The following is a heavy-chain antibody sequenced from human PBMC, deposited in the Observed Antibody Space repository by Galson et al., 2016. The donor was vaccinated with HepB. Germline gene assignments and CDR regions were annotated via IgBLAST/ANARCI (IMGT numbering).Heavy chain of an antibody. Sequence: SLRLSCAASGFTFSNYAMKWVHQAPGRGLEWVSSISGSGSSTHYTDSVEGRFTISRDNSKNTLFLQMNNLRAEDTAVYYCAKVRGVAATGRRYFDLWGRGTLVTVSS. J-gene: IGHJ2*01. CDR2: ISGSGSST. CDR3: AKVRGVAATGRRYFDL. V-gene: IGHV3-23*01. D-gene: IGHD6-13*01. CDR1: GFTFSNYA.